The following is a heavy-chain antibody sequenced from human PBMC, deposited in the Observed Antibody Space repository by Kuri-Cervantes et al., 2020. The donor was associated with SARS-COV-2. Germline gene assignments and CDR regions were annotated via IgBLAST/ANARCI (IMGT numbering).Heavy chain of an antibody. Sequence: ASVKVSCKASGYTFTSYGISWVRQAPGQGLEWMGGFDPEDGETIYAQKFQGRVTMTEDTSTDTAYMELSSLRSEDTAVYYCARHGITGTTHYYGMDVWGQGTTVTVSS. J-gene: IGHJ6*02. D-gene: IGHD1-7*01. CDR1: GYTFTSYG. V-gene: IGHV1-24*01. CDR3: ARHGITGTTHYYGMDV. CDR2: FDPEDGET.